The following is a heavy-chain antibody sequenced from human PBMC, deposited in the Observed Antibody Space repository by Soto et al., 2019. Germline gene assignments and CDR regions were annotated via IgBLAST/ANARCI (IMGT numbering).Heavy chain of an antibody. CDR1: GLTFSTYG. J-gene: IGHJ6*02. Sequence: EVQLVESGGGLVKPGGSLRLSCAASGLTFSTYGMNWVRQAPGKGLEGVSSINSGGEYFDYADSVKGRLTISRDNAKNALYLQLDSLRVEDTAVYYCATDGAAGAALGVWGQGTTVTVSS. D-gene: IGHD6-13*01. CDR2: INSGGEYF. CDR3: ATDGAAGAALGV. V-gene: IGHV3-21*01.